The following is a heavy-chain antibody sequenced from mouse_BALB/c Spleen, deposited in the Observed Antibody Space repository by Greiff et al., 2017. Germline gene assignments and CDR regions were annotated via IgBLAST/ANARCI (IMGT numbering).Heavy chain of an antibody. V-gene: IGHV5-6*01. CDR1: GFTFSSYG. D-gene: IGHD2-10*02. CDR3: AGGWEKVWSPLAY. J-gene: IGHJ3*01. CDR2: ISSGGSYT. Sequence: EVKVVESGGDLVKPGGSLKLSCAASGFTFSSYGMSWVRQTPDKRLEWVATISSGGSYTYYPDSVKGRFTISRDNAKNTLYLQMSSLKSEDTAMYYCAGGWEKVWSPLAYWGQGTLVTVSA.